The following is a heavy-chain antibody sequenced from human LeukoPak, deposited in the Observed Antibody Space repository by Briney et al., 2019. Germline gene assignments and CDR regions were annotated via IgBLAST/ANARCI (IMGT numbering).Heavy chain of an antibody. V-gene: IGHV3-9*01. J-gene: IGHJ4*02. Sequence: PGGSLRLSCAASGFTFDDYAMHWVRQAPGKGLEWVSGISWNSGSIGYADSVKGRFTISRDNAKNSLYLQMNRLRAEDTALYYCAKDQSESLGLGSFDYWGQGTLVTVSS. CDR2: ISWNSGSI. CDR3: AKDQSESLGLGSFDY. CDR1: GFTFDDYA. D-gene: IGHD5-18*01.